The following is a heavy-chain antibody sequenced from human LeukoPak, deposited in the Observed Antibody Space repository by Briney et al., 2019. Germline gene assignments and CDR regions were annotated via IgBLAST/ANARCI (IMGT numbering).Heavy chain of an antibody. V-gene: IGHV3-23*01. CDR3: AKHRRSTLVTAYFDS. D-gene: IGHD2-21*02. J-gene: IGHJ4*02. CDR1: GFTFSTLA. CDR2: ICSRGDDT. Sequence: TGGPLSLSCTACGFTFSTLAMSGVRQAPGKGLEWVSSICSRGDDTSYADSVKGRFTISRDNSKNTLYLQLNSLRVDDAAIYYCAKHRRSTLVTAYFDSWGQGTLVTVSS.